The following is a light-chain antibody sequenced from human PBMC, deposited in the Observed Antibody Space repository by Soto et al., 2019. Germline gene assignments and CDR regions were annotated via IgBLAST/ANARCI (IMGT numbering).Light chain of an antibody. Sequence: DIQMTQSPSSLSASVGDRVTITCRASQSISNYLNWYQHRPGKAPKVLIYGASNLQSGVPSRFSGSGSGTDFTLTIATLQPEDFTAYYCQQSYSNPLTFGQGTKVEIK. CDR1: QSISNY. CDR2: GAS. V-gene: IGKV1-39*01. CDR3: QQSYSNPLT. J-gene: IGKJ1*01.